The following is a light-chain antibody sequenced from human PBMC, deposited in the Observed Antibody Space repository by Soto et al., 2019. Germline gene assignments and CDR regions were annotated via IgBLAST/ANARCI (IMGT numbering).Light chain of an antibody. CDR2: EVT. V-gene: IGLV2-8*01. Sequence: QSVLTQPPSASGSPGQSVTISCTGTSIDVGAYNYVCWYQQHPGKAPKLIISEVTKRPSGVPDRFSGSKSGNTASLTVTGLQAEDEADYYCSSYAGSNNPWVFGGGTKVTVL. CDR3: SSYAGSNNPWV. CDR1: SIDVGAYNY. J-gene: IGLJ3*02.